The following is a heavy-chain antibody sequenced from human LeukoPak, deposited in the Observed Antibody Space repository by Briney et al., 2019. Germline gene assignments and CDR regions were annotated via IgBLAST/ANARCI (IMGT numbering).Heavy chain of an antibody. CDR3: ARASRIAVAGDYYYYMDV. CDR1: GGSISSYY. V-gene: IGHV4-4*07. D-gene: IGHD6-19*01. CDR2: IYTSGST. Sequence: PSETLSLTCTVSGGSISSYYWSWIRQPAGKGLEWIGRIYTSGSTNYNPSLKSRVTMSVDTSKNQFSLKLSSVTAADTAVYYCARASRIAVAGDYYYYMDVWCKGTTVTVSS. J-gene: IGHJ6*03.